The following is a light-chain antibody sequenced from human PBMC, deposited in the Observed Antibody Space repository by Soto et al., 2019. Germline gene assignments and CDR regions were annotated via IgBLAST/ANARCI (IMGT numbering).Light chain of an antibody. CDR1: QTISSW. CDR2: KAS. J-gene: IGKJ1*01. CDR3: QQYNSYSWT. Sequence: IQMTQSPSTLSGSVGDRVTITCRASQTISSWLAWYQQKPGKAPKLLIYKASTLKSGVPSRFSGSGSGTEFTLTISSLQPDDFATYYCQQYNSYSWTSGQATEVHIK. V-gene: IGKV1-5*03.